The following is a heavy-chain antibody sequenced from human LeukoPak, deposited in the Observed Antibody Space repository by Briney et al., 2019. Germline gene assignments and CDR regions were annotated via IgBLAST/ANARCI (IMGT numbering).Heavy chain of an antibody. CDR2: ISYDRSNK. CDR1: GFTFSSYA. CDR3: ARDDGPIVVVVAASGWNYGMDV. D-gene: IGHD2-15*01. Sequence: GRSLRLSCAASGFTFSSYAMHWVRQAPGKGLEWVAVISYDRSNKYYADSVKGRFTISRDNSKNTLYLQMNSLRAEDTAVYYCARDDGPIVVVVAASGWNYGMDVWGQGTTVTVSS. J-gene: IGHJ6*02. V-gene: IGHV3-30-3*01.